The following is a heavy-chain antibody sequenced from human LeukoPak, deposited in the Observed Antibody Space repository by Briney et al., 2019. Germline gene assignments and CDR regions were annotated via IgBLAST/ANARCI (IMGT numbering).Heavy chain of an antibody. CDR3: ARGPRYSNYAYYGMDV. CDR1: GGSISSSSYY. D-gene: IGHD4-4*01. J-gene: IGHJ6*02. CDR2: IYYSGST. V-gene: IGHV4-39*01. Sequence: SETLSLTCTVSGGSISSSSYYWGWIRQPPGKGLEWIGSIYYSGSTYYNPSLKSRVTISVDTSKNQFSLKLSSVTAADTAVYYCARGPRYSNYAYYGMDVWGQGTTVTVSS.